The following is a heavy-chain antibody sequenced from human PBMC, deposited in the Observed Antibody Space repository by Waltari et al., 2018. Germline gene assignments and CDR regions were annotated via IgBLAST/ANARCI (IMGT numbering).Heavy chain of an antibody. J-gene: IGHJ4*02. V-gene: IGHV3-48*01. CDR3: ARGSGYLVDY. Sequence: EVQVVESGGGLVQPGGSLRLSCAASGFTFSSHSMNWVRQAPGKGLEWVSYINSRSSTIYYADSVKGRFTISRDNAKNSLYLQMNSLRAEDTAVYYCARGSGYLVDYWGQGTLVTVSS. CDR1: GFTFSSHS. D-gene: IGHD3-22*01. CDR2: INSRSSTI.